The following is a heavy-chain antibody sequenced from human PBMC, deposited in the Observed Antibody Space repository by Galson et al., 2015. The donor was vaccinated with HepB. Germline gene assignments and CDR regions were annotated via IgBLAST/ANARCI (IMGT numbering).Heavy chain of an antibody. J-gene: IGHJ6*02. CDR3: ARSPSYCSSTSCYTRYAMDV. V-gene: IGHV1-18*01. Sequence: SVKVSCKASGYTFTSYGISWVRQAPGQGLERMGWISAYNGSTNYAQKLQGRVTMTTDTSTSTAYMELRSLRSDDTAVYYCARSPSYCSSTSCYTRYAMDVWGQGTTVTVSS. CDR1: GYTFTSYG. D-gene: IGHD2-2*02. CDR2: ISAYNGST.